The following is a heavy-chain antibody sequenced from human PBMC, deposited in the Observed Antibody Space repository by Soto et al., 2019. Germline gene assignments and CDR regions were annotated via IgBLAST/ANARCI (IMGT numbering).Heavy chain of an antibody. D-gene: IGHD6-19*01. CDR2: INAGNGNT. Sequence: ASVKVSCKASGYTFTSYAMHWVRQAPGQRLEWMGWINAGNGNTKYSQKFQGRVTITMDTSASTAYMELSSLRSEDTAAYYCARGTLIAVAVPSYYYGMDVWGQGTTVTVSS. J-gene: IGHJ6*02. CDR3: ARGTLIAVAVPSYYYGMDV. CDR1: GYTFTSYA. V-gene: IGHV1-3*01.